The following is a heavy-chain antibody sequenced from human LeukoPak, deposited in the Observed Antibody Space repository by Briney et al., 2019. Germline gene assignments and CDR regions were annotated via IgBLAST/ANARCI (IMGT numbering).Heavy chain of an antibody. V-gene: IGHV4-59*08. Sequence: SETLSLTCNVSGGSISSYYWSWIRQPRGKGLEWIGYIYYSGSTNYNPSLKSRVTILVDTSKNQFSLKLSSVTAADTAVYYWARHVGYSSSWFDPWGQGTLVSVSS. J-gene: IGHJ5*02. CDR2: IYYSGST. CDR3: ARHVGYSSSWFDP. CDR1: GGSISSYY. D-gene: IGHD6-13*01.